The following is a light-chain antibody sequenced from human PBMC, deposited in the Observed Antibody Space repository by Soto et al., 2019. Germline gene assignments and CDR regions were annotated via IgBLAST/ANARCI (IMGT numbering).Light chain of an antibody. CDR2: GAS. V-gene: IGKV3-15*01. Sequence: EIVMTQSPATLSVSPGERATLSCRASQSVSSNLAWYQQKPGQAPMLLIYGASTRATGIPARFSGSGSGTEFTLTISSLQSEDFAVYYCQQYNNWPREFGQGTKVEIK. CDR1: QSVSSN. CDR3: QQYNNWPRE. J-gene: IGKJ1*01.